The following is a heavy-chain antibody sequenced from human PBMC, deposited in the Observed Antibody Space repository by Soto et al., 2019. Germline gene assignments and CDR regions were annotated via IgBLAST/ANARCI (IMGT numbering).Heavy chain of an antibody. V-gene: IGHV4-4*07. Sequence: QVQIQESGPGLVKASDTLSLTCTVSGVSITSFFWNWVRQPAGGPLEWIGRFFIRGTTTYNPSLKSRLILSADTSKNQLSLKLTSVNAADTAVYYCAADSGGGGRAFDYWGQGTLATVSS. CDR1: GVSITSFF. CDR3: AADSGGGGRAFDY. J-gene: IGHJ4*02. CDR2: FFIRGTT. D-gene: IGHD2-15*01.